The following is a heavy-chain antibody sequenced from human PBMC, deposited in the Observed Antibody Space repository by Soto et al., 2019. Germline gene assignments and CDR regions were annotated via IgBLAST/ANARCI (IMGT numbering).Heavy chain of an antibody. J-gene: IGHJ4*02. CDR2: IKEDGSEK. CDR3: MTDFQAF. Sequence: GGSLRLSCAASGFTFSVQWMSWVRQAPGKGLEWVARIKEDGSEKQYVDSVKGRFTISRDNAENSLYLQMNYVRAEDTAVYYCMTDFQAFWGQGTLVTVSS. CDR1: GFTFSVQW. V-gene: IGHV3-7*01.